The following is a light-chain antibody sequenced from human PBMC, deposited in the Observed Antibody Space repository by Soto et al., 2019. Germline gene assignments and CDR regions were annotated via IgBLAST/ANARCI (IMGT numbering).Light chain of an antibody. J-gene: IGKJ3*01. CDR2: DAS. CDR1: QSISSW. V-gene: IGKV1-5*01. Sequence: DIQMTQSPSTLSASVGDRVTITCRASQSISSWLAWYQQKPGKAPKLLIYDASSLESGVPSRFSGSGSGTEVNLTISSLQPDDFAPYCCQQSNIYLFTFGTGTKVDI. CDR3: QQSNIYLFT.